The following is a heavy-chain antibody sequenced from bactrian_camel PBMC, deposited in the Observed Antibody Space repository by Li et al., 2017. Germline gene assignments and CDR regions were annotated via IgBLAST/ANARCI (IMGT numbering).Heavy chain of an antibody. V-gene: IGHV3S40*01. J-gene: IGHJ4*01. CDR3: AAEIFPCRSYSDYAEH. CDR1: GYTASTSQ. CDR2: MLIFGLRK. Sequence: VQLVESGGGSVQAGGSLRISCVVSGYTASTSQMGWFRQAPGKERELVASMLIFGLRKDYDDSVKGRFTISRDNAKNTIYLQMNDLKPEDTAVYYCAAEIFPCRSYSDYAEHWGQGTQVTVS. D-gene: IGHD4*01.